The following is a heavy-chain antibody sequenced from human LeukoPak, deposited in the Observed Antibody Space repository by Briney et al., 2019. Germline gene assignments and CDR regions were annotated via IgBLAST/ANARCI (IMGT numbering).Heavy chain of an antibody. V-gene: IGHV1-2*02. CDR2: INPNSGGT. CDR3: ARGDSSGGSCYDY. D-gene: IGHD2-15*01. CDR1: GYTFTGYY. J-gene: IGHJ4*02. Sequence: ASVKVSCKASGYTFTGYYMHWVRQAPGQGLEWMGWINPNSGGTNYAQKFQGRVTMTRDTSISTAYMELSRLRSDDTAVYYCARGDSSGGSCYDYWGQGILVTVSS.